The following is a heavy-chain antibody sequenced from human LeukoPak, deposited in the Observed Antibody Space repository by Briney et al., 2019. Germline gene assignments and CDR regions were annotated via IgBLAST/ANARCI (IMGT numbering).Heavy chain of an antibody. J-gene: IGHJ4*02. CDR1: RFSISGYW. CDR2: IMKDGTEK. CDR3: ARDPSRGYTYGYGDL. Sequence: GGSLRLSCAAARFSISGYWMNWVRQAPGKGLEWVANIMKDGTEKYYVDSVKGRFTISRDNAKNSLYLQMNSLRAEDTAVYYCARDPSRGYTYGYGDLWGLGTLVTVSS. D-gene: IGHD5-18*01. V-gene: IGHV3-7*01.